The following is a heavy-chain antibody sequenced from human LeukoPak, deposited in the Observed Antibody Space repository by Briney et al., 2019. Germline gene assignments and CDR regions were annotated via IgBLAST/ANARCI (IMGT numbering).Heavy chain of an antibody. CDR1: GLTFSNAW. CDR2: IYSGGST. J-gene: IGHJ6*02. Sequence: GGSLRLSCAASGLTFSNAWMSWVRQAPGKGLEWVSVIYSGGSTYYADSVKGRFTISRDNSKNTLYLQMNSLRAEDTAVYYCAREGDYGDYEGYYGMDVWGQGTTVTVSS. CDR3: AREGDYGDYEGYYGMDV. D-gene: IGHD4-17*01. V-gene: IGHV3-66*01.